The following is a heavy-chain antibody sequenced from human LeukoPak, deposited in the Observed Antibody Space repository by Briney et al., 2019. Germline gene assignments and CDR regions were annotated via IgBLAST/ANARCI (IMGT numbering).Heavy chain of an antibody. V-gene: IGHV4-38-2*02. CDR1: EYSISSTYY. J-gene: IGHJ4*02. Sequence: PSETLSLTCDVSEYSISSTYYWAWIRQPPGKGLEWIGSFYHYGSTYYNPSLKSRVTISIDTSKNEFSLRLSSVTAADTAVYYCARDRAVAGTWDYWGQGTLVTVSS. CDR2: FYHYGST. D-gene: IGHD6-19*01. CDR3: ARDRAVAGTWDY.